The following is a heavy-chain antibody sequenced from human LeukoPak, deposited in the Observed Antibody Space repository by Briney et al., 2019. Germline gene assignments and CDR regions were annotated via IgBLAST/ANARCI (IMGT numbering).Heavy chain of an antibody. Sequence: GGSLSLSCAASGSVFSRLNMNWFRQSPGKGLQWVSSISTSSNYIYYADSVKGRFNISRDNTKNSLFLDMTRLRDEDTAVYYCASTVHGSTADSEGYYPKWFDPWGQGTLVTVSS. D-gene: IGHD3-3*01. J-gene: IGHJ5*01. CDR1: GSVFSRLN. CDR3: ASTVHGSTADSEGYYPKWFDP. V-gene: IGHV3-21*01. CDR2: ISTSSNYI.